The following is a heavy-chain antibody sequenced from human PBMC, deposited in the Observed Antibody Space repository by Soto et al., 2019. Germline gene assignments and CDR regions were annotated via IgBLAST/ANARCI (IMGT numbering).Heavy chain of an antibody. CDR3: EHLYDYVWGSYRQFDDFDI. D-gene: IGHD3-16*02. Sequence: QITLKESGPTLVKPTQTLTLTCTFSGFSLSTSGVGVGWIRQPPGKALAWLALIYWDDDKRDRPSLKRRLAITNSASKNQVVLTITDMDTVDTATYYCEHLYDYVWGSYRQFDDFDIWGQGTMVTVS. CDR1: GFSLSTSGVG. CDR2: IYWDDDK. V-gene: IGHV2-5*02. J-gene: IGHJ3*02.